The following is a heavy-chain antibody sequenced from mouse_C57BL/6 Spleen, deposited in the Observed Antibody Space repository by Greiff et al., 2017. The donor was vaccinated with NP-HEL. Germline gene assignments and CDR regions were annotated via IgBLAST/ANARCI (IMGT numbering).Heavy chain of an antibody. J-gene: IGHJ4*01. CDR1: GYTFTSYW. Sequence: VQLQQPGTELVKPAASVKLSCKASGYTFTSYWVHWVKQRPGQGLEWIGNINPSNGGTNYNEKFKSKATLTVDKSSSTAYMQLSSLTAEDSAVYYCARDDGYYVNAMDYWGQGTSVTVSS. V-gene: IGHV1-53*01. D-gene: IGHD2-3*01. CDR3: ARDDGYYVNAMDY. CDR2: INPSNGGT.